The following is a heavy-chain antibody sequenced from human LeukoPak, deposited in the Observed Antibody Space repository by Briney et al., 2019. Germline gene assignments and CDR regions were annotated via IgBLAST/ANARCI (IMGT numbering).Heavy chain of an antibody. D-gene: IGHD3-3*01. CDR1: GGSISSYY. CDR2: INHSGST. V-gene: IGHV4-34*01. J-gene: IGHJ4*02. Sequence: PSETLSLTCTVSGGSISSYYWSWIRQPPGKGLEWIGEINHSGSTNYNPSLKSRVTISVDTSKNQFSLKLSSVTAADTAVYYCARGFNGYDFWSGYSEYDYWGQGTLVTVSS. CDR3: ARGFNGYDFWSGYSEYDY.